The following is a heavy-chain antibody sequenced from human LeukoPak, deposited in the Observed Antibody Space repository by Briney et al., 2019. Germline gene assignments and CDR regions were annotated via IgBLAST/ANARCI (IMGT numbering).Heavy chain of an antibody. V-gene: IGHV1-8*01. D-gene: IGHD3-10*01. Sequence: GASVKVSCKASGYTFTSYDINWVRQATGQGLEWMGWMNPNSGNTGYAQKFQGRVTMTRNTSISTAYMELSSLRSEDTAVYYCARGRGTLRFGAHYYGMDVWGQGTTVTVSS. J-gene: IGHJ6*02. CDR2: MNPNSGNT. CDR1: GYTFTSYD. CDR3: ARGRGTLRFGAHYYGMDV.